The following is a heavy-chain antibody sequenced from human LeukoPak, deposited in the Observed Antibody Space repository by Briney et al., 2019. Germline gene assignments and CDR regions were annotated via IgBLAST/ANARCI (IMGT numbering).Heavy chain of an antibody. D-gene: IGHD6-13*01. CDR1: GFTFSSYA. Sequence: GRSLRLSWAASGFTFSSYAMHWVRQAPGKGLEWVAVISYDGSNKYYADSVKGRFTISRDNSKNTLYLQMNSLRAEDTAVYYCARGDIAAAGTGAFDIWGQGTMVTVSS. V-gene: IGHV3-30-3*01. CDR3: ARGDIAAAGTGAFDI. J-gene: IGHJ3*02. CDR2: ISYDGSNK.